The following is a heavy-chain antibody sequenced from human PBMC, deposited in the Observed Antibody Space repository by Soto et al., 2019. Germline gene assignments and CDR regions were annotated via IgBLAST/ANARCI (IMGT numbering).Heavy chain of an antibody. CDR2: ISGSGGST. CDR3: ANTIVPRFYSYGMDV. D-gene: IGHD2-8*01. J-gene: IGHJ6*02. Sequence: PGGSLRLSCAASGFTFSSYATSWVRQAPGKGLEWVSAISGSGGSTYYADSVKGRFTISRDNSKNTLYLQMNSLRAEDTAVYYCANTIVPRFYSYGMDVWGQGTTVTVSS. CDR1: GFTFSSYA. V-gene: IGHV3-23*01.